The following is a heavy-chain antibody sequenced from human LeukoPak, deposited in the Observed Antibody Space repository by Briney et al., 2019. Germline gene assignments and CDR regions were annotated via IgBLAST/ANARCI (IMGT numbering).Heavy chain of an antibody. V-gene: IGHV4-59*08. J-gene: IGHJ3*02. CDR1: GGSTSSYY. CDR3: ARLFEPAAFSDAFDI. D-gene: IGHD2-2*01. Sequence: SETLSLTCTVSGGSTSSYYWSWIRQPPGKGLEWIGYIYYSGSTNYNPSLKSRVTISVDTSKNQFSLKLSSVTAADTAVYYCARLFEPAAFSDAFDIWGQGTMVIVSS. CDR2: IYYSGST.